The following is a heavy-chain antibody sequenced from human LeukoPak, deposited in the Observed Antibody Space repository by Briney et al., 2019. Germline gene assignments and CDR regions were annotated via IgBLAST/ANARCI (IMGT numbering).Heavy chain of an antibody. CDR2: ISYDGSNK. CDR3: ANGGYYSLAS. J-gene: IGHJ4*02. V-gene: IGHV3-30*18. Sequence: PGRSLRLSCAASGFTFRNYGMHWVRQAPGKGLEGVAVISYDGSNKYYADSVKGRFTISRDNSKRTLFLQTDSLRGEDTAVYYCANGGYYSLASWGQGTLVTVSS. CDR1: GFTFRNYG. D-gene: IGHD2-15*01.